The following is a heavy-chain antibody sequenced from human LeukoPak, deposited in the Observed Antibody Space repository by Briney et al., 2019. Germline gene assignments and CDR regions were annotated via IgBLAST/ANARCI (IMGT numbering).Heavy chain of an antibody. CDR3: ARLKDYDSSGQIWGYYFDY. J-gene: IGHJ4*02. CDR2: IYYGGST. CDR1: GGSISNYY. V-gene: IGHV4-39*01. D-gene: IGHD3-22*01. Sequence: SETLSLTCTVSGGSISNYYWGWIRQPPGKGLEWIGSIYYGGSTYYNPSLKSRVTISVDTSKNQFSLKLNSVTAAGTAVYYCARLKDYDSSGQIWGYYFDYWGQGTLVTVSS.